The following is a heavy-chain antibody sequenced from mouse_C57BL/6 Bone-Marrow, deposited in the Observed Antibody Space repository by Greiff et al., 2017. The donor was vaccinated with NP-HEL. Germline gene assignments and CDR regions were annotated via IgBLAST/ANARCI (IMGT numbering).Heavy chain of an antibody. CDR2: INPGSGGT. CDR3: ARPRLRLPYYYAMDY. D-gene: IGHD3-2*02. CDR1: GYAFTNYL. Sequence: VQLVESGAELVRPGTSVKVSCKASGYAFTNYLIEWVKQRPGQGLEWIGVINPGSGGTNYNEKFKGKATLTADKSSSTAYMQLSSLTSEDSAVYFCARPRLRLPYYYAMDYWGQGTSVTVSS. V-gene: IGHV1-54*01. J-gene: IGHJ4*01.